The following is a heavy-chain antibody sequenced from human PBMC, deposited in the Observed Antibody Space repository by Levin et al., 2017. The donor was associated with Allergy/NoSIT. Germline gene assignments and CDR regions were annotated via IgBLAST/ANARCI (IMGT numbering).Heavy chain of an antibody. CDR2: ISTSGSTI. CDR3: AREGSLMTMSTTYYYGVDV. J-gene: IGHJ6*02. Sequence: SGGSLRLSCAASGFTFSNYEMNWVRQAPGKGLEWVSYISTSGSTIYYADSVKGRFTISRENAKNSLYLQMNSLRAEDTAVYYCAREGSLMTMSTTYYYGVDVWGQGTTVTVSS. V-gene: IGHV3-48*03. CDR1: GFTFSNYE. D-gene: IGHD3-10*02.